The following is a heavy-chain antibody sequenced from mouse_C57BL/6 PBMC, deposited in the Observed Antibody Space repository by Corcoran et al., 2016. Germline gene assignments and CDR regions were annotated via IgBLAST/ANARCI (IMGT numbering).Heavy chain of an antibody. J-gene: IGHJ3*01. V-gene: IGHV3-6*01. Sequence: DVQLQESGPGLVKPSQSLSLTCSVTGYSITSGYYWNWIRQFPGNKLEWMGYISYDGSNNYNPSLKNRISITRDTSKNQFFLKLNSVTTEDTATYYCASDGYLAWFAYWGQGTLVTVSA. D-gene: IGHD2-3*01. CDR3: ASDGYLAWFAY. CDR1: GYSITSGYY. CDR2: ISYDGSN.